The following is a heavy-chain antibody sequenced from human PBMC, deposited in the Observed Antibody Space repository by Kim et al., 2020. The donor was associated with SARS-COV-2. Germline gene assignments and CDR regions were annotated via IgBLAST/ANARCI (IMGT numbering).Heavy chain of an antibody. D-gene: IGHD3-16*01. CDR1: GFTFSAYD. CDR2: ITKGSTTI. V-gene: IGHV3-48*02. Sequence: GGSLRLSCATSGFTFSAYDMNWVRQAPGKGLEWLSFITKGSTTIYYADSVEGRFTISRDNAKNSLFLQMNSLRDEDTALYYCVGDRRGGAFGSLGLGTKV. CDR3: VGDRRGGAFGS. J-gene: IGHJ3*02.